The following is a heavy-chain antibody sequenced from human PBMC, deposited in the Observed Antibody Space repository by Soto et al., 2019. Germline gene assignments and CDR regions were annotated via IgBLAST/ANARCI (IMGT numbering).Heavy chain of an antibody. D-gene: IGHD2-15*01. V-gene: IGHV3-23*01. Sequence: HPGGSLRLSCAASGFTFSSYAMSWVRQAPGKGLEWVSAISGSGGSTYYADSVKGRFTISRDNSKNTLYLQMNNLRAEDTAVYYCAKLVVVAAIVSVFDSWGQGTLVTVSS. CDR2: ISGSGGST. CDR3: AKLVVVAAIVSVFDS. CDR1: GFTFSSYA. J-gene: IGHJ4*02.